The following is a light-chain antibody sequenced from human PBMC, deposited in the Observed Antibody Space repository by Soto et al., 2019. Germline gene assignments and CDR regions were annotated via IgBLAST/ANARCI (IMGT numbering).Light chain of an antibody. V-gene: IGKV2-28*01. CDR3: MQARQMPYT. CDR2: LGS. CDR1: QSLLHSNGYNY. J-gene: IGKJ2*01. Sequence: DIVMTQSPLSLPVTPGEPASISCRSTQSLLHSNGYNYLDWYLQKPGQSPQLLIYLGSNRASGVPDRFSGSGSGTDFTQTISRVEAEDVGVYYCMQARQMPYTFGQGKKLEIK.